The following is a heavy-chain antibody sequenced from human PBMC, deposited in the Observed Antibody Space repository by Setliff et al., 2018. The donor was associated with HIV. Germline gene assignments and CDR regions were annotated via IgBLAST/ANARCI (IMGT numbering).Heavy chain of an antibody. CDR1: NESFNGYY. D-gene: IGHD3-10*01. CDR2: INHSGDS. Sequence: PSETLSLTCAVYNESFNGYYWTWIRQTPDKGLEWIGEINHSGDSSYNPSLKSRVTLSVDTSKNQFSLKLTSVTAADTAVYYCAREGLILRGRYGWFDPWGQGTLVTVPQ. J-gene: IGHJ5*02. V-gene: IGHV4-34*01. CDR3: AREGLILRGRYGWFDP.